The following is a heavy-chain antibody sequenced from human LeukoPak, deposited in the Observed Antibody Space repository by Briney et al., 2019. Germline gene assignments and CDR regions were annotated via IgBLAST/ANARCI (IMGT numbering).Heavy chain of an antibody. Sequence: GGSLRLSCAASGFTFSSYGMHWVRQAPGKGLEWVAVIWYDGSNKYYADSVKGRFTISRDNSKNTLYLQMNSLRAEDAAVYYCARGGIAVAAHDYGMDVWGQGITATVSS. CDR2: IWYDGSNK. V-gene: IGHV3-33*01. J-gene: IGHJ6*02. CDR1: GFTFSSYG. CDR3: ARGGIAVAAHDYGMDV. D-gene: IGHD6-19*01.